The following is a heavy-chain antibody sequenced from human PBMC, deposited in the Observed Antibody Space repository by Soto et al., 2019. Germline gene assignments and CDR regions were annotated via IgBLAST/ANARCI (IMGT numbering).Heavy chain of an antibody. CDR1: GFTFSDYH. CDR3: ARGHGYCSGGTCSQFDY. Sequence: PGGSLRLSCDASGFTFSDYHMSWIRQAPGKGLEWVSYISSSGSTIYIAVSVEGRFTISRDTARKSLHLQMNSLRAEDTAIYYCARGHGYCSGGTCSQFDYWGQGTQVTVSS. V-gene: IGHV3-11*01. J-gene: IGHJ4*02. CDR2: ISSSGSTI. D-gene: IGHD2-15*01.